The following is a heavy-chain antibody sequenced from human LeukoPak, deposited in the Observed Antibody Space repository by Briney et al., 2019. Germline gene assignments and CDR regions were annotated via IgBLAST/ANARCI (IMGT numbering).Heavy chain of an antibody. CDR1: GFTFSSYS. Sequence: PGGSLTLSCAASGFTFSSYSMNWVRQAPGRGLEWVSSISISSSYMYHADSVKGRFSISRDNAKNSLYLQMNSLRAEDTAVYYCARRRSSSGSSSAVNWFEPWGQGTLVTVSS. J-gene: IGHJ5*02. CDR2: ISISSSYM. V-gene: IGHV3-21*01. CDR3: ARRRSSSGSSSAVNWFEP. D-gene: IGHD6-25*01.